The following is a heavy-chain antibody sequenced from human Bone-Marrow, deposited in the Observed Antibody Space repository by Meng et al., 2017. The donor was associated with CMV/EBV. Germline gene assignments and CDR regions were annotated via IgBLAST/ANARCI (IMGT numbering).Heavy chain of an antibody. CDR1: GFTVSDYY. J-gene: IGHJ5*02. CDR2: ISSSGRTI. V-gene: IGHV3-11*01. CDR3: ARNRAGSYPNWFDP. Sequence: SGFTVSDYYMSWSRQAPGKGLEWVSYISSSGRTIYDGDTVKDRFTISRDNAKNSLYLQMNSLRAEDTAVYYCARNRAGSYPNWFDPWGQGTLVTVSS. D-gene: IGHD1-26*01.